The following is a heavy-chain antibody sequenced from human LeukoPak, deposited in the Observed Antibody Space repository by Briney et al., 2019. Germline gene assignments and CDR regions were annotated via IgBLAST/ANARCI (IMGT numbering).Heavy chain of an antibody. Sequence: ASVKVSCKVSGYTLSDLAMHWLRQAPGTGLEWMGGLDPEDGEAVYAHPLQGRVTMTKDTSSDTAYMVLSSLRSEDTAVYYCATRNFGDYGAFDIWGHGTMVTVSS. CDR1: GYTLSDLA. D-gene: IGHD4-17*01. CDR3: ATRNFGDYGAFDI. J-gene: IGHJ3*02. V-gene: IGHV1-24*01. CDR2: LDPEDGEA.